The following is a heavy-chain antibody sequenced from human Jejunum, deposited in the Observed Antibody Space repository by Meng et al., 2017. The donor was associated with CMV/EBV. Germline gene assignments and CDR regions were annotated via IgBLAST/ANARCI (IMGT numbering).Heavy chain of an antibody. D-gene: IGHD3-10*01. CDR1: GGSISDYY. J-gene: IGHJ4*02. V-gene: IGHV4-4*07. CDR3: ARDMHREVVIQDY. CDR2: IYSNGAT. Sequence: QGQLQESGPGLVKPSETLSPTCTVSGGSISDYYWSWIRQPAGKGLEWIGRIYSNGATNYNPSLKSRVTMSVDTSKNQFSLKLSSVTAADTAVYFCARDMHREVVIQDYWGQGTLVTVSS.